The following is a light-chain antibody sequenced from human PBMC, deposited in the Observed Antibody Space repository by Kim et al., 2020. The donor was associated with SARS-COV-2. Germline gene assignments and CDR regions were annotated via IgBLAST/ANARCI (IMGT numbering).Light chain of an antibody. CDR2: AAS. V-gene: IGKV1-9*01. CDR3: QQLYNYPIT. CDR1: QGFSNY. Sequence: ASVGDRVPITCPASQGFSNYLAWYHQRPGKAPKLLIYAASTLQSGVPPRFSGSGSGTEFTLTISSLQAEDFGTYYCQQLYNYPITFGQGTRLEIK. J-gene: IGKJ5*01.